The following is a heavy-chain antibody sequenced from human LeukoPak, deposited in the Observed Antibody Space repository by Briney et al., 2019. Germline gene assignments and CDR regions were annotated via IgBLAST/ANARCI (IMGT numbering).Heavy chain of an antibody. V-gene: IGHV1-69*13. CDR3: ARMAMDVYYYYYGMDV. J-gene: IGHJ6*02. Sequence: ASVKVSCKASGGTFSSYAISWVRQAPGQGLEWMGGIIPIFGTANYAQKFQGRVAITADESTSTAYMELSSLRSEDTAVYYCARMAMDVYYYYYGMDVWGQGTTVTVSS. D-gene: IGHD3/OR15-3a*01. CDR1: GGTFSSYA. CDR2: IIPIFGTA.